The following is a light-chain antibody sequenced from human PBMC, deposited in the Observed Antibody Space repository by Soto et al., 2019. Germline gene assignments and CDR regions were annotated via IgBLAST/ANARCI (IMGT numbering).Light chain of an antibody. J-gene: IGKJ1*01. Sequence: EIVLTQSPGTLSLSPGERATLSCRASQTFTSGFLAWYQQKPGQAPRLLIYGASSRATGIPDRFSGSGSGTDFTLTISRLEPEDFAVDYCQQYDSSPRTFGQGTKVEIK. V-gene: IGKV3-20*01. CDR3: QQYDSSPRT. CDR1: QTFTSGF. CDR2: GAS.